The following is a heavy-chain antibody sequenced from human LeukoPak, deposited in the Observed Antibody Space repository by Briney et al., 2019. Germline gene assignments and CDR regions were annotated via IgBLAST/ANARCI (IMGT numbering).Heavy chain of an antibody. D-gene: IGHD3-22*01. Sequence: GGSLRLSCAASGFTVSSNYMSWVRQAPGKGLEWVSVIYSGGSTYYADSVKGRFTISRDNSKNTLYLQMNSLRAEDTAVYYCASETYYYDSSGYPRWGQGTLVTVSS. J-gene: IGHJ4*02. V-gene: IGHV3-66*01. CDR1: GFTVSSNY. CDR2: IYSGGST. CDR3: ASETYYYDSSGYPR.